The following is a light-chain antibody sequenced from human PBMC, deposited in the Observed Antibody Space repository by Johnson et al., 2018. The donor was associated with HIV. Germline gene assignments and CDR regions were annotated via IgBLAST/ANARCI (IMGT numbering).Light chain of an antibody. CDR2: ETN. J-gene: IGLJ1*01. CDR3: ATWANTLGAYV. Sequence: QSVLTQPPSVSAAPGQRVTISCSGSSSNIGNNYVSWYQQLPGTAPKLLIYETNKRPSEIPDRFSGSKSGTSATLGITGLQTGDEADYYCATWANTLGAYVFGTGTTVTVL. V-gene: IGLV1-51*01. CDR1: SSNIGNNY.